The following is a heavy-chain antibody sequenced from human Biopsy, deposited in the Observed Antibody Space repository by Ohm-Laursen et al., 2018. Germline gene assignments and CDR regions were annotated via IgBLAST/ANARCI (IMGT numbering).Heavy chain of an antibody. Sequence: SDTLSLAWTVSGGSISSDYWSWIRQTPGKGLEWIGYIYYSGSTNYNPSPKSRVTISVDTSKNQFSLRLNSVTAADTAVYYCARATNSTGWPYYYFYGMDVWGQGTTVTVSS. J-gene: IGHJ6*02. D-gene: IGHD2/OR15-2a*01. CDR1: GGSISSDY. CDR3: ARATNSTGWPYYYFYGMDV. V-gene: IGHV4-59*07. CDR2: IYYSGST.